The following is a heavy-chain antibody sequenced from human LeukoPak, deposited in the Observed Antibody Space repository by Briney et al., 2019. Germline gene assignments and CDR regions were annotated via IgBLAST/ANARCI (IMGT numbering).Heavy chain of an antibody. Sequence: GGSLRLSCAASGFTFSSYAMSWVRQAPGKGLEWVSAISGSGGSTYYADSVKGRFTISRDNSKNTLFLHMNSLRAEDTAVYYCAKVLVATITYFDYWGQGTLVTVSS. D-gene: IGHD5-12*01. V-gene: IGHV3-23*01. CDR3: AKVLVATITYFDY. CDR1: GFTFSSYA. CDR2: ISGSGGST. J-gene: IGHJ4*02.